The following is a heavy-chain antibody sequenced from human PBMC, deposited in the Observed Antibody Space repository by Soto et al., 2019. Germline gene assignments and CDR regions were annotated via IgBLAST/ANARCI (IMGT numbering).Heavy chain of an antibody. CDR3: ARMWLPEPYYYYGMDV. J-gene: IGHJ6*02. V-gene: IGHV3-48*03. Sequence: GGSLRLSCAASGFTFSSYEMNWVRQAPGKGLEWVSYISSSGSTIYYADSVKGRFTISRDNAKNSLYLQMNSLRAEDTAVYYCARMWLPEPYYYYGMDVWGQGTTVTVS. CDR1: GFTFSSYE. CDR2: ISSSGSTI. D-gene: IGHD5-12*01.